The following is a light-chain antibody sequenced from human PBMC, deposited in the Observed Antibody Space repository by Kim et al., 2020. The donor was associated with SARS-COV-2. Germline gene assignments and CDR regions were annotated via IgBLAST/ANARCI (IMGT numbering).Light chain of an antibody. CDR3: QQTYTTAFT. J-gene: IGKJ3*01. CDR1: QSIASY. V-gene: IGKV1-39*01. Sequence: DIQMTQSPSSLSASVGDRVTMSCRASQSIASYLNWYQQKPGKVPTLLIHGSSTLQSGVPSRFSGSGYGTNFTLAINSLQPEDFATYYCQQTYTTAFTFGPGTKVDIK. CDR2: GSS.